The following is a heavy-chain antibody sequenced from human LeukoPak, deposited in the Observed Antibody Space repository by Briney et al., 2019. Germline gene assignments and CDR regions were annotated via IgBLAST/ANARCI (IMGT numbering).Heavy chain of an antibody. Sequence: PGGSLRLSCAASVFTFSDYYMSWLRQARGKGLEGVSYISRSGSSIYNADAVKGRLTIYMDNAQKSLFVQMNSLRAEDTAVYYCARDSSGWYYFDYWGQGTLVTVSS. CDR2: ISRSGSSI. J-gene: IGHJ4*02. CDR3: ARDSSGWYYFDY. V-gene: IGHV3-11*04. CDR1: VFTFSDYY. D-gene: IGHD6-19*01.